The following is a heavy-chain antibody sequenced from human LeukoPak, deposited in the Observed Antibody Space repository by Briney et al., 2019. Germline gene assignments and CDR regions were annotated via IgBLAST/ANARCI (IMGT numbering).Heavy chain of an antibody. CDR2: INSDGSST. J-gene: IGHJ4*02. CDR3: ARVRWGLIAVAGNIDY. D-gene: IGHD6-19*01. CDR1: GFTFSSYS. Sequence: GGSLRLSCAASGFTFSSYSMNWVRQAPGKGLVWVSRINSDGSSTSYADSVKGRFTISRDNAKNTLYLQMNSLRAEDTAVYYCARVRWGLIAVAGNIDYWGQGTLVTVSS. V-gene: IGHV3-74*01.